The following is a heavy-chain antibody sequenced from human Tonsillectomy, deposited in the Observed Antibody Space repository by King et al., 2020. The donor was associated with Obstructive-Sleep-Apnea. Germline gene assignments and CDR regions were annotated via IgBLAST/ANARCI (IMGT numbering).Heavy chain of an antibody. V-gene: IGHV3-43D*03. Sequence: VQLVESGGVVVQPGGSLRLSCAASGFTFDDYAMHWVRQAPGKGLEWVSLISWDGGSTYYADSVKGRFTISRDNSKNSLYLQMNSLRAEDTALYYCAKDKDSSGWSGRAVYYYGMDVWGQGTTVTVSS. CDR2: ISWDGGST. CDR1: GFTFDDYA. CDR3: AKDKDSSGWSGRAVYYYGMDV. D-gene: IGHD6-19*01. J-gene: IGHJ6*02.